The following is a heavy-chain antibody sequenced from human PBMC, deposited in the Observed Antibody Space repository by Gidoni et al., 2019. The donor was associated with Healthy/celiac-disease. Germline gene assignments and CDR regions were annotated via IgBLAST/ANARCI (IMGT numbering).Heavy chain of an antibody. CDR2: ISSSSSYI. J-gene: IGHJ3*02. CDR3: ARAAPMGQSGAFDI. V-gene: IGHV3-21*01. D-gene: IGHD2-8*01. CDR1: GFTFSSYS. Sequence: EVQLVESGGGLVKPGGSLRLSCAASGFTFSSYSMNWVRQAPGKGLEWVSSISSSSSYIYYADSVKGRFTISRDNAKNSLYLQMNSLRAEDTAVYYCARAAPMGQSGAFDIWGQGTMVTVSS.